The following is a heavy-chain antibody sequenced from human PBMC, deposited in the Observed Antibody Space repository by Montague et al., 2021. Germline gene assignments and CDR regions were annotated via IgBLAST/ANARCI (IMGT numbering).Heavy chain of an antibody. CDR2: IYSSGNT. J-gene: IGHJ3*01. CDR3: AREWSGFDF. CDR1: GDSMNTYK. Sequence: SETLSLTCTVSGDSMNTYKWNWIRQPPGKGLEWIGYIYSSGNTSYNPSLKSRVTISVDTSRNQSSLEVSSVTAADTAMYYCAREWSGFDFWGHGTMVTVSS. V-gene: IGHV4-59*01. D-gene: IGHD1-26*01.